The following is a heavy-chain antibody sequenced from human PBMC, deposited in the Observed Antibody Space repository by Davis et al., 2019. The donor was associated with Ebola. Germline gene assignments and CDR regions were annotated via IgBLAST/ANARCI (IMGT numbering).Heavy chain of an antibody. CDR2: ISYDGSNK. Sequence: GESLKISCAASGFTFSVYDMHWVRQAPGKGLEWVAVISYDGSNKYYVDSVKGRFTISRDNSKNTLYLQMNSLRAEDTAVYYCATSLITTPAYWGQGTLVTVPS. CDR1: GFTFSVYD. CDR3: ATSLITTPAY. D-gene: IGHD3-3*01. J-gene: IGHJ4*02. V-gene: IGHV3-30*03.